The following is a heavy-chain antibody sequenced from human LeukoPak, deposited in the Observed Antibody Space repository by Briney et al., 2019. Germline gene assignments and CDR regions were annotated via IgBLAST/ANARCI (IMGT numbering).Heavy chain of an antibody. V-gene: IGHV3-33*01. CDR1: GFTFSSYG. CDR2: IWYDGSNK. Sequence: RSGRSLRLSCAASGFTFSSYGMHSVRQAAGKGLEWVAVIWYDGSNKYYAYSVKGRFTISRDNSKNTLYLQMNSLRAEDTAVYYCARGTDSSSSAPYYYYGMDVWGQGTTVTVFS. CDR3: ARGTDSSSSAPYYYYGMDV. D-gene: IGHD6-6*01. J-gene: IGHJ6*02.